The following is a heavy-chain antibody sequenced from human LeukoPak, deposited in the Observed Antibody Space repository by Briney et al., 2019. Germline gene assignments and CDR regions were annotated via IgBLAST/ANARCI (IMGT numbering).Heavy chain of an antibody. D-gene: IGHD3-10*01. Sequence: GASVKVSCEASGYSFTSYGISWVRQAPGQGLEWMGWISAHNGNTKYAQEVQGRVTMTTDTSTSTAYMEMRSLRSDDTAVYYCARDLGNYFHFWGQGTRVTVSS. J-gene: IGHJ4*02. V-gene: IGHV1-18*01. CDR1: GYSFTSYG. CDR3: ARDLGNYFHF. CDR2: ISAHNGNT.